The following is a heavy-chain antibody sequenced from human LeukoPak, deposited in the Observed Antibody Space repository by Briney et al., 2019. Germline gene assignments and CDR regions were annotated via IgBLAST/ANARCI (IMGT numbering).Heavy chain of an antibody. CDR2: ISPDGSTT. J-gene: IGHJ4*02. CDR3: AKGQELDDGVFDS. Sequence: GGTLRLSCAGSGFAFSNYWMHWVRQVPGKGLVWVSRISPDGSTTLYADSVKGRFTISRDNAKNTLYLQMNTLRVEDTAIYYCAKGQELDDGVFDSWGQGTLVTVSS. CDR1: GFAFSNYW. V-gene: IGHV3-74*01. D-gene: IGHD1-1*01.